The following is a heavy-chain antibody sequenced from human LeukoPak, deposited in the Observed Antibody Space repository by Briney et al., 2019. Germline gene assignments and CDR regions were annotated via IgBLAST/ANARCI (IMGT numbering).Heavy chain of an antibody. CDR2: IGTASDT. V-gene: IGHV3-13*01. J-gene: IGHJ6*03. Sequence: GGSLRLSCAASGFTFSSFDMHWVRQPTGQGLEWVSTIGTASDTYYPGSVEGRFTLSRDNAKNSLYLQMNSLTAGDTAVYYCARGPPRGKYYYMDVWGKGTAVTVSS. CDR1: GFTFSSFD. CDR3: ARGPPRGKYYYMDV. D-gene: IGHD1-1*01.